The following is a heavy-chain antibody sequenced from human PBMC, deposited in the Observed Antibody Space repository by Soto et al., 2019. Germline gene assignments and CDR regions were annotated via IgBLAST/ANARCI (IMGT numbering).Heavy chain of an antibody. D-gene: IGHD3-3*02. J-gene: IGHJ5*02. CDR2: IYYSGST. Sequence: PSETLSLTCTVSGGSISSGGYYWSWIRQHPGKGLEWIGYIYYSGSTYYNPSLKSRVTISVDTSKNQFSLKLSSVTAADMAVYYCARDSTKRKNWFDPWGQGTLVTVSS. V-gene: IGHV4-31*03. CDR3: ARDSTKRKNWFDP. CDR1: GGSISSGGYY.